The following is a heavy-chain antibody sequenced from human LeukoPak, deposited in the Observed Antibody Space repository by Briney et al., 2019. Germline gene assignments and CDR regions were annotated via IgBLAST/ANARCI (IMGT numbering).Heavy chain of an antibody. D-gene: IGHD3-22*01. V-gene: IGHV3-30*04. J-gene: IGHJ3*02. Sequence: GRSLRLSCAASGFTFSSYAMHWVRQAPGKGLEWVAVISYDGSNKYHADSVKGRFTISRDNSKNTLYLQMNSLRAEDTAVYYCARGRHYYASSGYVEALSTFDIWGQGTMVTVST. CDR2: ISYDGSNK. CDR3: ARGRHYYASSGYVEALSTFDI. CDR1: GFTFSSYA.